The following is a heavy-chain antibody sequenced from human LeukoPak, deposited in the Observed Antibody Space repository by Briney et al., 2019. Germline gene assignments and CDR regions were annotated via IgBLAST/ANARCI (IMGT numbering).Heavy chain of an antibody. V-gene: IGHV3-43D*03. Sequence: GGSLRLSCAASGFTFDDYAMHWVRQAPGKGLEWVSLISWDGGSTYYADSVKGRFAISRDNSKNSLYLQMNSLRGEDTALYYCAKDVRGSTSWYGLDYWGQGTLVTVSS. CDR2: ISWDGGST. D-gene: IGHD6-13*01. CDR1: GFTFDDYA. J-gene: IGHJ4*02. CDR3: AKDVRGSTSWYGLDY.